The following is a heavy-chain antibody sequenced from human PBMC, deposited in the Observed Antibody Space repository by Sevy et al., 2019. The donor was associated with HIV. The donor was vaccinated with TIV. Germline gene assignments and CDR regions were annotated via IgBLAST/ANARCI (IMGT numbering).Heavy chain of an antibody. CDR2: IKQDESEK. D-gene: IGHD3-16*01. V-gene: IGHV3-7*01. CDR3: AREVGGFNWRPYYFDS. CDR1: GFRFTDYW. J-gene: IGHJ4*02. Sequence: GGSLRLSCAASGFRFTDYWMSWVRQTPGKGLEWVATIKQDESEKYYVDSVKGRFVISRDNGKTSVSLQMNGLRVEDTALYHCAREVGGFNWRPYYFDSWGQGTLVTVSS.